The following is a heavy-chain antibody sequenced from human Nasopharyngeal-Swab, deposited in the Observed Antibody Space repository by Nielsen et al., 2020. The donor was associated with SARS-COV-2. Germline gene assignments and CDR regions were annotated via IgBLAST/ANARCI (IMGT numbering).Heavy chain of an antibody. CDR2: ISSSSSYT. Sequence: RQAPGKGLEWVSYISSSSSYTNYADSVKGRFTISRGNAKNSLYLQMNSLRAEDTAVYYCAKDLLAGDAFDIWGQGTMVTVSS. D-gene: IGHD2-21*01. CDR3: AKDLLAGDAFDI. V-gene: IGHV3-11*05. J-gene: IGHJ3*02.